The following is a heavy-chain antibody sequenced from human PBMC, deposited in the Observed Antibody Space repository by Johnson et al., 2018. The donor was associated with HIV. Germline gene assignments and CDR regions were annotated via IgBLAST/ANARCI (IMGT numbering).Heavy chain of an antibody. D-gene: IGHD3-10*01. CDR1: GFTVSSNY. J-gene: IGHJ3*01. CDR3: AKATAGYHGSGSYYNDAFDV. CDR2: IYSGGST. V-gene: IGHV3-53*01. Sequence: EVQLLESGGGLIQPGGSLRLSCAASGFTVSSNYMSWVRQAPGKGLEWVSVIYSGGSTYYADSLKGRFTISRDNSKNTVYLQMNSLRDDDTAVYYCAKATAGYHGSGSYYNDAFDVWGQGTMVTVSS.